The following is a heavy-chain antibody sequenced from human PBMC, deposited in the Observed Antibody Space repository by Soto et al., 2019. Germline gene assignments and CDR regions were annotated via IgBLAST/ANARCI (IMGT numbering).Heavy chain of an antibody. CDR3: AREAFGVQASWFDP. CDR2: VSASNGKT. V-gene: IGHV1-18*01. J-gene: IGHJ5*02. D-gene: IGHD3-10*01. CDR1: GYIFTTYS. Sequence: QIQLVQSGSEVRMPGASVKVSCKASGYIFTTYSITWVRQAAGQGLEWMGWVSASNGKTNYAQKFEDRVTMTTDTSTTTAYMEVRSLRSDDTAVYSCAREAFGVQASWFDPWGQGTLVTVSS.